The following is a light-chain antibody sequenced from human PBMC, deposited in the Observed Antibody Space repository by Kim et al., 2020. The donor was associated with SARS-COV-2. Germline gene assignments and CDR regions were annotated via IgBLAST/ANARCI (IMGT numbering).Light chain of an antibody. CDR2: GKN. J-gene: IGLJ2*01. Sequence: VALGQTVRPTFHGDVLRSYYAAWYHQKPGQAPILVIYGKNNRPSGIPDRFSGSSSGNTASLTITGTQAGDEADYYCSSRDSNDNVIFGGGTQLTVL. CDR3: SSRDSNDNVI. V-gene: IGLV3-19*01. CDR1: VLRSYY.